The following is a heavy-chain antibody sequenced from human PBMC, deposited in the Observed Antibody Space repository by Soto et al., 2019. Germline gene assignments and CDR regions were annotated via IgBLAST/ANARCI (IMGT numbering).Heavy chain of an antibody. CDR1: GGSFSGYY. D-gene: IGHD1-20*01. V-gene: IGHV4-34*01. CDR2: INHSGST. Sequence: SETLSLTCAVYGGSFSGYYWSWIRQPPGKGLEWIGEINHSGSTNYNPSLKSRVTISVDTSKNQFSLKLSSVTAADTAVYYCARARQVYRPNWFVPCGQGTLVTVSS. CDR3: ARARQVYRPNWFVP. J-gene: IGHJ5*02.